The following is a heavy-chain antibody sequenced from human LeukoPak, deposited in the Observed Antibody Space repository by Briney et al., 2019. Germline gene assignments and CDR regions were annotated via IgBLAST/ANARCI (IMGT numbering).Heavy chain of an antibody. CDR1: GFTFSSYA. D-gene: IGHD3-3*01. Sequence: PGGSLRLSCAASGFTFSSYAMSWVRQAPGKGLEWVSAISGSGGITYYAGSVKGRFTISRDNSKNTLYLQMNSLRAEDTAVYYCAKGHDFWSGLLQVFDYWGQGTLVTVS. CDR3: AKGHDFWSGLLQVFDY. CDR2: ISGSGGIT. V-gene: IGHV3-23*01. J-gene: IGHJ4*02.